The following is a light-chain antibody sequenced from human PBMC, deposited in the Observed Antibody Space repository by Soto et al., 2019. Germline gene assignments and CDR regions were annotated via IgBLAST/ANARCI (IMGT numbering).Light chain of an antibody. J-gene: IGLJ3*02. CDR1: SSDVGAYNY. V-gene: IGLV2-11*01. CDR2: DVS. CDR3: NSYAGSYTLV. Sequence: QSALTQPRSVSGSPGQSVTISCAGTSSDVGAYNYVSWYQQHPGKAPKIIIYDVSKRPSGVPDRISGSKSGNTASLTISGLQAEDEADYYCNSYAGSYTLVFGGGTKVTVL.